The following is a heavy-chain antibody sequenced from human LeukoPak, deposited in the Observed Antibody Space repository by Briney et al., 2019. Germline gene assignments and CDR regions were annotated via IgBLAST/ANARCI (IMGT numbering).Heavy chain of an antibody. D-gene: IGHD3-22*01. Sequence: PGGSLRLSCAASGFTFSSYWMSWVRQAPGKGLEWVAKIKQDGSEKYYVDSVKGRFTISRDNAKNSLYLQMNSLRAEDTAVYYCARGGYYDSSGRNFDYWGQGTLVTVSS. CDR3: ARGGYYDSSGRNFDY. CDR2: IKQDGSEK. V-gene: IGHV3-7*05. J-gene: IGHJ4*02. CDR1: GFTFSSYW.